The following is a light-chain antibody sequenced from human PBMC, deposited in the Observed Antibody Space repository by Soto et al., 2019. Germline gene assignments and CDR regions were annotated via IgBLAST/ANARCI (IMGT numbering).Light chain of an antibody. V-gene: IGKV3-20*01. Sequence: ETVLTQSPGTLSLSPGERATLSCRASQSVISNYLAWYQQKLGQAPRLLIYGASSRATGIPDRFIGSGSGTDFTLTVSRLEPEDFAVYYCQQFGDSLTFGGGTKV. CDR1: QSVISNY. CDR3: QQFGDSLT. CDR2: GAS. J-gene: IGKJ4*01.